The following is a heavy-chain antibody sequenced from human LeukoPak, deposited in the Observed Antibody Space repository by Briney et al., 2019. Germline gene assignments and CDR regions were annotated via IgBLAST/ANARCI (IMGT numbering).Heavy chain of an antibody. D-gene: IGHD2-21*02. Sequence: GESLKISCKGSGYSFTTYWIGWVRQMPGKGLEGLGSIYPGDSDTRYNPSLQGQVTISADKSINTAYLQWSSLKASDTALYYCARRKTDCDGDCYSLDYWGQGTLVTVSS. CDR2: IYPGDSDT. J-gene: IGHJ4*02. V-gene: IGHV5-51*01. CDR1: GYSFTTYW. CDR3: ARRKTDCDGDCYSLDY.